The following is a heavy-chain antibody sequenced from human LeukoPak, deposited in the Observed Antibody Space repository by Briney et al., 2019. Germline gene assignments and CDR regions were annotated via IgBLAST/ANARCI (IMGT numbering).Heavy chain of an antibody. V-gene: IGHV3-30-3*01. CDR3: ARDGGYDFWSGYYQDY. CDR1: GFTFSRYT. Sequence: GGSLRLSCATSGFTFSRYTMHWVRQAPGKGLEWVALISYDANIGSNKYYADSVKGRFTISRDNSKNTLYLQMNSLRAEDTAVYYCARDGGYDFWSGYYQDYWGQGTLVTVSS. J-gene: IGHJ4*02. D-gene: IGHD3-3*01. CDR2: ISYDANIGSNK.